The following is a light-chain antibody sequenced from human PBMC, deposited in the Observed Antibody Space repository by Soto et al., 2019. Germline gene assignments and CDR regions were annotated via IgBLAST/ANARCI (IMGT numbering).Light chain of an antibody. CDR1: SSNIGACYD. J-gene: IGLJ2*01. V-gene: IGLV1-40*01. CDR2: GNS. CDR3: QSYDSSLSGYVV. Sequence: QSVLTQPPSVSGAPGKRVTISCTGSSSNIGACYDVHWYQQLPGTAPKLLIYGNSNRPSGVPDRFSGSKSGTSASLAITGLQAEDEADYCQSYDSSLSGYVVFGGGTKLTVL.